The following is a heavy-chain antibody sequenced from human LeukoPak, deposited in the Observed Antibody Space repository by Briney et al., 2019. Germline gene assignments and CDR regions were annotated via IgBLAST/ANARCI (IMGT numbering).Heavy chain of an antibody. Sequence: GGSLRLSCAASGFTFSSYSMNWVRQAPGKGLEWVSSISSSSSYIYYADSVKGRFTISRDNAKNSLYLQMNSLRAEDTAVYYCARGGGSSSWCLSDYWGQGTLVTVSS. J-gene: IGHJ4*02. CDR1: GFTFSSYS. CDR3: ARGGGSSSWCLSDY. CDR2: ISSSSSYI. V-gene: IGHV3-21*01. D-gene: IGHD6-13*01.